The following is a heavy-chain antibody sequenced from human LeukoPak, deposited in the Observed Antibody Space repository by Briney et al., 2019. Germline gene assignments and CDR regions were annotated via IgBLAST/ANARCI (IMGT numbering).Heavy chain of an antibody. J-gene: IGHJ3*02. CDR3: ARDPPYYDMLTGYYAAAAFDI. Sequence: GASVKVSCKASGYTFTRYVIRWVRQAPGQGLEWMGWISAYNGNTNYAQKLQGRVTTTTDTSTSTAYTELRSLRSDDTSVYNCARDPPYYDMLTGYYAAAAFDIWGQGTMVTVSS. D-gene: IGHD3-9*01. CDR2: ISAYNGNT. V-gene: IGHV1-18*01. CDR1: GYTFTRYV.